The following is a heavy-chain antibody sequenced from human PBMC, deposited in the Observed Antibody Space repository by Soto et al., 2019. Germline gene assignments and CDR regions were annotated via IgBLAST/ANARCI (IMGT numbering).Heavy chain of an antibody. D-gene: IGHD5-18*01. CDR2: IYYSGST. Sequence: SLTCTVSGGSIRSSSYYWGWIRPPPGKGLEWIGSIYYSGSTYYNPSLKSRVTXXVXTSNNEFSRRLSSVSAADTAVYYCARVLSKRLSYGYYFDYWGQGTLVTVSS. J-gene: IGHJ4*02. CDR1: GGSIRSSSYY. CDR3: ARVLSKRLSYGYYFDY. V-gene: IGHV4-39*01.